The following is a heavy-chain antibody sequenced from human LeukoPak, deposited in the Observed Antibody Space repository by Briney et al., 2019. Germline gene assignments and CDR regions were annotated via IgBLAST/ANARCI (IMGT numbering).Heavy chain of an antibody. CDR2: IYYSGST. CDR3: ARVSLRAFDI. V-gene: IGHV4-59*01. CDR1: GGSISSYY. J-gene: IGHJ3*02. Sequence: KTSETLSLTCTVSGGSISSYYWSWIRQPPGKGLEWIGCIYYSGSTNYNPSLKSRVTISVDTSKNQFSLKLSSVTAADTAVYYCARVSLRAFDIWGQGTMVTVSS.